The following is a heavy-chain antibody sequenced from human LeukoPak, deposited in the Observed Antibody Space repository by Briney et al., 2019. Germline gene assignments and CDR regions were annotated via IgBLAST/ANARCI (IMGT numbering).Heavy chain of an antibody. D-gene: IGHD2-2*02. CDR1: GYTFTSYG. CDR2: ISAYNGNT. Sequence: ASVKVSCKAFGYTFTSYGISWVRQAPGQGLEWMGWISAYNGNTNYAQKLQGRVTMTTDTSTSTAYMELRSLRSDDTAVYYCARHIVVVPAAIDFDYWGQGTLVTVSS. J-gene: IGHJ4*02. V-gene: IGHV1-18*01. CDR3: ARHIVVVPAAIDFDY.